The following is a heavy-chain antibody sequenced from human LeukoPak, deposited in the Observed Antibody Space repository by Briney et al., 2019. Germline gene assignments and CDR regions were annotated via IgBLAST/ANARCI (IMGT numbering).Heavy chain of an antibody. CDR2: ISIYNGNT. V-gene: IGHV1-18*01. J-gene: IGHJ5*02. D-gene: IGHD3-3*01. CDR3: ARITYDFWSGYYMPDDP. CDR1: GYTFTNYG. Sequence: ASVKVSCKASGYTFTNYGISWVRQAPGQGLEWMGWISIYNGNTDYAQKLRGRVTMSTDTSTSTAYMELRSLRSDDTAVYYCARITYDFWSGYYMPDDPWGQGTLVTVSS.